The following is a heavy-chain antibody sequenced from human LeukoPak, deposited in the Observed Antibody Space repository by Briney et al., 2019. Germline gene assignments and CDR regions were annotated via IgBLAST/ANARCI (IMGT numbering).Heavy chain of an antibody. CDR1: GFTFSNYD. J-gene: IGHJ4*02. D-gene: IGHD3-10*01. V-gene: IGHV3-23*01. CDR3: AKRGLPDY. CDR2: ISGTGDST. Sequence: GGTLTPSCAASGFTFSNYDMSWVRQAPGKGLEWVSAISGTGDSTYYADSVTGRFSISRDNSKNTLYVQMNSLRAEDTAVYYCAKRGLPDYWGQGTLVTVSS.